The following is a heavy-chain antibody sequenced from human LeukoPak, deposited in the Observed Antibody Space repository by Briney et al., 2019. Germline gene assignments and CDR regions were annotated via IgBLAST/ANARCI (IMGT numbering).Heavy chain of an antibody. V-gene: IGHV5-51*01. D-gene: IGHD2-15*01. CDR2: IYPGDSDT. Sequence: GESLKISCKGSGYSFSSYWIGWVRQMPGKGLEWMGIIYPGDSDTRYSPSFQGQVTISADKSISTAYLQWSSLKASDTAMYYCARRCSGGSCYPIDYYFDYWGQGTLVTVSS. CDR1: GYSFSSYW. J-gene: IGHJ4*02. CDR3: ARRCSGGSCYPIDYYFDY.